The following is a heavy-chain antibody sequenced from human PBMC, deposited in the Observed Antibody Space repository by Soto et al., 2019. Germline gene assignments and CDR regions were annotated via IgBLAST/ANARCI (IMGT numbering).Heavy chain of an antibody. CDR2: VKTKTDGGTK. Sequence: VQLVESGGGLVKPGGSLRLSCAASGLTFTNAWMSWVRQAPGKGLEWVGRVKTKTDGGTKDYAAPVKGRFTISRDDSKNMLYLQMNSLKSEDTAVYYCTTDNYYDYSGFGPFDYWGQGILVTVSS. CDR3: TTDNYYDYSGFGPFDY. D-gene: IGHD3-22*01. J-gene: IGHJ4*02. V-gene: IGHV3-15*01. CDR1: GLTFTNAW.